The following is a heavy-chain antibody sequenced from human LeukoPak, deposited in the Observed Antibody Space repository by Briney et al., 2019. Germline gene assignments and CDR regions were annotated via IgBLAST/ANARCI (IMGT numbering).Heavy chain of an antibody. V-gene: IGHV3-7*01. CDR3: ASSWFGEVPHPNY. Sequence: GGSLRLSCTVSGFTFSSYWMNWVRQAPGKGLEWVANIKQDGREKYYVESVEGRFTISRDNAKNSLYLQMNSLRAEDTALYYCASSWFGEVPHPNYWGQGTLVTVSS. CDR2: IKQDGREK. J-gene: IGHJ4*02. D-gene: IGHD3-10*01. CDR1: GFTFSSYW.